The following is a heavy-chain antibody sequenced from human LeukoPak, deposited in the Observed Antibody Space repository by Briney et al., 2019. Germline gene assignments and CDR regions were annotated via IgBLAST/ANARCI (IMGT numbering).Heavy chain of an antibody. CDR2: VNRDGSET. CDR1: GFAFSSYA. Sequence: GGSLRLSCAASGFAFSSYAMTWVRQVPGRGPEWVANVNRDGSETYYLDSVKGRFTISKDNAKNSLYLQMNSLRAEDTALYHCARNNGMDIWGQGTTVIVSS. V-gene: IGHV3-7*03. CDR3: ARNNGMDI. J-gene: IGHJ6*02.